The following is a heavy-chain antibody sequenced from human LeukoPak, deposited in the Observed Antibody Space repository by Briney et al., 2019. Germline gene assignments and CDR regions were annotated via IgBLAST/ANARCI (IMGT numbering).Heavy chain of an antibody. CDR1: GYTFTGYS. CDR3: VPSPYSSDWYYFDY. D-gene: IGHD6-19*01. CDR2: INPNSGGT. Sequence: ASVKVSCKASGYTFTGYSMHWVRQAPGQGFEWMGLINPNSGGTNYAQKFQGRVTMTRDTSISTAYMELSRLRSDDTAVYYCVPSPYSSDWYYFDYWGQGTLVTVSS. V-gene: IGHV1-2*02. J-gene: IGHJ4*02.